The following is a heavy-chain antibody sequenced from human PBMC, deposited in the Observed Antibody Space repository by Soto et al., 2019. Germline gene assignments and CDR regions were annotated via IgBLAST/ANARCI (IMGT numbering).Heavy chain of an antibody. J-gene: IGHJ5*02. CDR3: ARDHRYSDSSGDSPGNWFDP. D-gene: IGHD3-22*01. CDR2: IIPIFGTA. CDR1: GGTFSSYA. Sequence: QVQLVQSGAEVKKPGSSVKVSCKASGGTFSSYAISWVRQAPGQGLEWMGGIIPIFGTANYAQKFQGRVTITADEATRTAYMELSSLRSEDTAVYYCARDHRYSDSSGDSPGNWFDPWCEGTLVTVAS. V-gene: IGHV1-69*01.